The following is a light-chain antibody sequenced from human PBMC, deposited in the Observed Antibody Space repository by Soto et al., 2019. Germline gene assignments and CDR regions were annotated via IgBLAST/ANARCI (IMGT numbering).Light chain of an antibody. J-gene: IGKJ5*01. V-gene: IGKV3-20*01. CDR2: GAS. CDR1: QSGSGSY. Sequence: EIVLTQSPGTLSLSPGERATHSCRASQSGSGSYLAWYQQRPGQAPRLLIYGASSRATGIPDRFSGSGSGTDFTLTISRLEPEDFAVYYCQQYGTSPITFGQGTRLEIK. CDR3: QQYGTSPIT.